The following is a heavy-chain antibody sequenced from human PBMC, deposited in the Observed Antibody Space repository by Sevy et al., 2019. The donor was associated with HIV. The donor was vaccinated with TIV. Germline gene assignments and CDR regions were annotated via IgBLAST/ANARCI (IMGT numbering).Heavy chain of an antibody. J-gene: IGHJ4*02. D-gene: IGHD1-26*01. Sequence: GGSLRLSCAASGFTFSSYSMNWVRQAPGKGLEWVSAISTSSSYIYYADSVKGRFTISRDNAKNSLYLQMNSLRAEDTAVYYCARDEVGGSYWAFDYWGQGTLVTVSS. CDR1: GFTFSSYS. CDR2: ISTSSSYI. CDR3: ARDEVGGSYWAFDY. V-gene: IGHV3-21*01.